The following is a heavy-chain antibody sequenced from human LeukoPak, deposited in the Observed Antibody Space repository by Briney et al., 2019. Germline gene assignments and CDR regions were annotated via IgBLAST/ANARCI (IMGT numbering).Heavy chain of an antibody. V-gene: IGHV1-8*01. D-gene: IGHD2-2*02. CDR3: ARGAVVVPAAIILVDYYYGMDV. J-gene: IGHJ6*02. Sequence: ASVKVSCTASGYTFTSYDINWVRPATGQGLEWMGWMNPNSGNTGYAQKFQGRVTMTRNTSISIAYMELSSLRSEVTAVYYCARGAVVVPAAIILVDYYYGMDVWGQGTTVTVSS. CDR1: GYTFTSYD. CDR2: MNPNSGNT.